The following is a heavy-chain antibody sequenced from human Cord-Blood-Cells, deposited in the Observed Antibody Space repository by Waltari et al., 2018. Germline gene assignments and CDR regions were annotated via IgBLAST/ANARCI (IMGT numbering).Heavy chain of an antibody. CDR2: IYYSGST. V-gene: IGHV4-39*07. J-gene: IGHJ3*02. Sequence: QLQLQESGPGLVKPSETLSLTCTVSGGSISRSSYYWGWIRQPPGKGLEWIGSIYYSGSTYYNPSLKSRVTISVDTSKNQFSLKLSSVTAADTAVYYCARWFGEFRDDAFDIWGQGTMVTVSS. CDR1: GGSISRSSYY. D-gene: IGHD3-10*01. CDR3: ARWFGEFRDDAFDI.